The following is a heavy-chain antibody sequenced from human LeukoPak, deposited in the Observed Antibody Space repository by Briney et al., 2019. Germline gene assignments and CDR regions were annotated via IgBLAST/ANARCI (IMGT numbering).Heavy chain of an antibody. D-gene: IGHD6-6*01. J-gene: IGHJ3*02. CDR3: ARSEYSSSSDAFDI. CDR2: INHSGST. V-gene: IGHV4-34*01. CDR1: GGSFSGYY. Sequence: KPSETLSLTCAVYGGSFSGYYWSWIRQPPGKGLEWIREINHSGSTNYNPSLKSRLTISVDTSKNQFSLKLSSVTAADTAVYYCARSEYSSSSDAFDIWGQGTMVTVSS.